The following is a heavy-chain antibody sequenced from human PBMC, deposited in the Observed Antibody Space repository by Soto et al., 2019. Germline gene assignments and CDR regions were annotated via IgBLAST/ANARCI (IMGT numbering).Heavy chain of an antibody. CDR2: IYYNGNT. CDR3: ARSNWYSEY. J-gene: IGHJ4*02. V-gene: IGHV4-59*11. Sequence: QVQLQESGPGLVKPSETLSLNCTVSGGSISNHYWSWIRQPPGKGLEWIGYIYYNGNTNYNPSLKSRVTMSVDTSKNQFSLKLSSVTAADTAVYYCARSNWYSEYWGQGTLVTVSS. D-gene: IGHD7-27*01. CDR1: GGSISNHY.